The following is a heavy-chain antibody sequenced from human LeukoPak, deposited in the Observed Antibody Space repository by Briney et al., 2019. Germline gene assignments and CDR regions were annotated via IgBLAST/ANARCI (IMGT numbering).Heavy chain of an antibody. V-gene: IGHV4-59*08. CDR2: IYYSGST. D-gene: IGHD5-12*01. CDR3: ARLKISGYDSSWVLDP. Sequence: SETLSLTCTVSGGSISSYYWSWIRQPPGKGLEWIGYIYYSGSTNYNPSLKSRVTISVDTSKNQFPLKLSSVTAADTAVYYCARLKISGYDSSWVLDPWGQGTLVTVSS. CDR1: GGSISSYY. J-gene: IGHJ5*02.